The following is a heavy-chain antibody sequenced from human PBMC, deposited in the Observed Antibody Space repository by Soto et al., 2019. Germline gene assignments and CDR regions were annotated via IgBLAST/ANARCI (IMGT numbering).Heavy chain of an antibody. Sequence: GGSLRLSCAASGFTFSSYAMTWVRQAPGKGLEWVSVITSSGSTSYYADAVKGRFTLSRDNSNNTLYLQMSSLRAEDTAVYYCARDFPEYSSSWYGYYWGQGTLVTVSS. CDR1: GFTFSSYA. J-gene: IGHJ4*02. D-gene: IGHD6-13*01. V-gene: IGHV3-23*01. CDR2: ITSSGSTS. CDR3: ARDFPEYSSSWYGYY.